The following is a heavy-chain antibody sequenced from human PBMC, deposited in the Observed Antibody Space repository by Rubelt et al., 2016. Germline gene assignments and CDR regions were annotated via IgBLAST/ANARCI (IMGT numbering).Heavy chain of an antibody. J-gene: IGHJ4*02. CDR2: TSYDGSNR. CDR1: GFTFSSYA. CDR3: ARGGRWLVDYFEY. Sequence: QVQLVESGGGVVQPGRSLRLSCAASGFTFSSYAMHWVRQAPGKGLEWVAVTSYDGSNRYYADSVKGRFPISRDNSKNTLYLQMDSLRTGETAIYYCARGGRWLVDYFEYWGQGTLVTVSS. D-gene: IGHD6-19*01. V-gene: IGHV3-30*04.